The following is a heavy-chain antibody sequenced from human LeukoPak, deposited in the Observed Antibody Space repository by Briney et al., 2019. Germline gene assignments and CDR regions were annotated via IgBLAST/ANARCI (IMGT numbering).Heavy chain of an antibody. Sequence: SETLSLTCTVSGGSISSSSYYWGWIRQPPGKGLEWIGSIYYSGSTYYNPSLKSRVTISVDTSKNQFSLKLSYVTAADTAVYYCARDRPYSGSSFDYWGQGTLVTVSS. D-gene: IGHD1-26*01. CDR1: GGSISSSSYY. V-gene: IGHV4-39*07. CDR3: ARDRPYSGSSFDY. CDR2: IYYSGST. J-gene: IGHJ4*02.